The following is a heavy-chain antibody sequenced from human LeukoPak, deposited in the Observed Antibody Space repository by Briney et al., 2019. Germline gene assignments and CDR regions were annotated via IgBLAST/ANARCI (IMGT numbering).Heavy chain of an antibody. CDR1: GDLITSDGYY. CDR3: AREDNYYDSSGRYYFDY. J-gene: IGHJ4*02. Sequence: PSQTLSLTCTVSGDLITSDGYYWTWIRQHPGKGLEWIGYIYYSGSTYYNPSLKSRVTISVDTSKNQFSLKLSSVTAADTAVYYCAREDNYYDSSGRYYFDYWGQGTLVTVSS. V-gene: IGHV4-31*03. CDR2: IYYSGST. D-gene: IGHD3-22*01.